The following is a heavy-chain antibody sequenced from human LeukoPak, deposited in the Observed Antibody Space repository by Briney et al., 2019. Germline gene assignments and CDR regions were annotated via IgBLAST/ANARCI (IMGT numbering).Heavy chain of an antibody. CDR1: GFTFSSYI. CDR2: ISSSSSYI. J-gene: IGHJ3*02. D-gene: IGHD2-21*02. V-gene: IGHV3-21*01. CDR3: AREVTHDAFDI. Sequence: GGSLRLSCAASGFTFSSYIMNWVRQAPGKGLEWVSSISSSSSYIYYADSVKGRFTISRDNAKNSLYLQMNSLRAEDTAVYYCAREVTHDAFDIWGQGTMVTVSS.